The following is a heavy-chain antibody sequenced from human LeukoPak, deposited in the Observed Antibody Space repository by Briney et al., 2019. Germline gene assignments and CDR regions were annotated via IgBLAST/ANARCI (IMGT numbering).Heavy chain of an antibody. J-gene: IGHJ6*02. V-gene: IGHV4-59*08. CDR3: ARPLRRGQTYGMDV. CDR1: GGSISSYY. Sequence: PSKTLSLTCTVSGGSISSYYWSWIRQPPGKGLEWIGYIYYSGSTNYNPSLKSRVTISVDTSKNQFSLKLSSVTAADTAVYYCARPLRRGQTYGMDVWGQGTTVTVSS. CDR2: IYYSGST.